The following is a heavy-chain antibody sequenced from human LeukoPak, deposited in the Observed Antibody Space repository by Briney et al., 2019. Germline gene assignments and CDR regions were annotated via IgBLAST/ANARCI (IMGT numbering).Heavy chain of an antibody. CDR1: GFTFSSWW. D-gene: IGHD3-16*01. J-gene: IGHJ3*01. CDR2: IKQDGSEK. V-gene: IGHV3-7*05. Sequence: GVSLRLSCAASGFTFSSWWMSWVRQAPGKGLEWVANIKQDGSEKYYVDSAKGHFTISRDNSKNTLYLQMNSLRLEDTAVYYCAKSAVAVGLGAFDVWGRGTVVTVSS. CDR3: AKSAVAVGLGAFDV.